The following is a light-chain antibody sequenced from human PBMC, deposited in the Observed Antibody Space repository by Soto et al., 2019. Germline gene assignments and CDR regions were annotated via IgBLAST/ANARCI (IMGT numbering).Light chain of an antibody. CDR3: QLRSNWPAWT. Sequence: PDTMSLAAGRGGNVCSSASQSVNNYLAWYQQKPGQAPRLLIYDASNRATGIPARFSGSGSGTYFTLTIISLEPEDFAVYYCQLRSNWPAWTFGQGTKVDIK. CDR2: DAS. V-gene: IGKV3-11*01. J-gene: IGKJ1*01. CDR1: QSVNNY.